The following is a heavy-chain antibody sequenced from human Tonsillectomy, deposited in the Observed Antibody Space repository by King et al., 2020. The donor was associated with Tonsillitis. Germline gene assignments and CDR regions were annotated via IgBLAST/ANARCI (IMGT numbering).Heavy chain of an antibody. J-gene: IGHJ4*02. Sequence: QLQESGPGLVEPSETLSLTCTVSGGSISSYYWSWIRQPPGKGPEWIGYIYYSGSTNYNPSLKSRVTISVDTSKNQFSLKLSSVTAADTAVYYCARHTGSGWYTLDYWGQGTLVTVSS. CDR1: GGSISSYY. V-gene: IGHV4-59*08. CDR2: IYYSGST. CDR3: ARHTGSGWYTLDY. D-gene: IGHD6-19*01.